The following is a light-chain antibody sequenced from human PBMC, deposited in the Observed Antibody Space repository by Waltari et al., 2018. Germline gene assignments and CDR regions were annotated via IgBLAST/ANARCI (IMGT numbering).Light chain of an antibody. CDR3: NSYIVGRWV. Sequence: QSALTQPASVSGSPGQSITISCTGTSSDVGAYNDVSWYQLSPGKAPKLMIFDVSNRPSGVSNRFVGSKSGNTAALTISGLQAEDEDDYYCNSYIVGRWVFGTGTKVTVL. V-gene: IGLV2-14*01. CDR1: SSDVGAYND. CDR2: DVS. J-gene: IGLJ1*01.